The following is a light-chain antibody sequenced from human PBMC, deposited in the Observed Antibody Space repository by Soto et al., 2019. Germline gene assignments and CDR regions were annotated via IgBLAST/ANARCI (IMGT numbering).Light chain of an antibody. Sequence: QSVPTQPRSVSGSPGQSVTISCTGTSSDVGRYDYVSWYQQYPGEAPKLIIYDVTERPSGVPDRFSGSKSGNTASLTISGLRAEDEAAYSCCSFAGSYSYVFGSGTKVTVL. CDR2: DVT. V-gene: IGLV2-11*01. CDR1: SSDVGRYDY. CDR3: CSFAGSYSYV. J-gene: IGLJ1*01.